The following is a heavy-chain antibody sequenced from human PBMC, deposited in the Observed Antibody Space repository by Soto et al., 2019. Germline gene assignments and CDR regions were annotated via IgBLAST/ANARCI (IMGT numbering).Heavy chain of an antibody. J-gene: IGHJ4*02. V-gene: IGHV4-61*01. CDR1: GGSVSSVSYY. CDR3: ARARYYYDSSGYYPDY. Sequence: SETLSLTCTVSGGSVSSVSYYWSWIRQPPGKGLEWIGYIYYSGSTNYNPSLKSRVTISVDTSKNQFSLKLSSVTAADTAVYYCARARYYYDSSGYYPDYWGQGTLVTVSS. CDR2: IYYSGST. D-gene: IGHD3-22*01.